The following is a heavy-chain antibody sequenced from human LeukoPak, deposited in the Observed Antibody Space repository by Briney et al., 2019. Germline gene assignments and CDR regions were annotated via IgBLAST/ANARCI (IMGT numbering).Heavy chain of an antibody. CDR2: IYTSGST. Sequence: SETLSLTCTVSGGSISSYYWSWIRPPAGKGLEWIGRIYTSGSTNYNPSLKSRVTMSVDTSKNQFSLKLSSVTAADTAVYYCAREAEWEGAVWSSFEDAFDIWGQGTMVTVSS. J-gene: IGHJ3*02. CDR1: GGSISSYY. V-gene: IGHV4-4*07. D-gene: IGHD1-26*01. CDR3: AREAEWEGAVWSSFEDAFDI.